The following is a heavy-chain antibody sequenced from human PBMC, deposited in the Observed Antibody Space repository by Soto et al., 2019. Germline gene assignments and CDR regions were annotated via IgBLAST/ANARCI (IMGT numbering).Heavy chain of an antibody. D-gene: IGHD3-9*01. CDR3: ARLGRYFDWFHYYCDY. J-gene: IGHJ4*02. Sequence: SETLSLTCTVSGGSISSYYWSWIRQPPGKGLEWIGYIYYSGSTNYNPSLKSRVTISVDTSKNQFSLKLSSVTAADTAVYYCARLGRYFDWFHYYCDYWGQGTLVTVSS. V-gene: IGHV4-59*08. CDR2: IYYSGST. CDR1: GGSISSYY.